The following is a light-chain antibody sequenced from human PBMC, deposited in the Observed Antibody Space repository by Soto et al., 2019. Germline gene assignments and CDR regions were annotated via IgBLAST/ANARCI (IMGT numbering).Light chain of an antibody. V-gene: IGLV1-40*01. CDR3: QSYDSSLPGLL. CDR2: CDT. CDR1: NSNIGAGYA. Sequence: QSVLTQPPSVTGAPGQRVTISCTGSNSNIGAGYAVHWYQQFPGRVPKLLIYCDTNRPSGVPDRFSGSKSGTSASLAITGLQAEDEADYYCQSYDSSLPGLLFGVGTKLTVL. J-gene: IGLJ2*01.